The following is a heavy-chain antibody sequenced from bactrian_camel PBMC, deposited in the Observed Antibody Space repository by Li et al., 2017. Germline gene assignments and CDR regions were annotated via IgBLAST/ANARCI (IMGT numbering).Heavy chain of an antibody. Sequence: VQLVESGGGSVQAGGSLRLSCVASGYTYSDYCMGWFRQIPGKEREGVATIYIGGYSGRTYYTDSVKGRFTISQDSATKAVNLQMNSLKPEDTAMYYCAIGGSCGMVLWDYWGHGTQVTVS. D-gene: IGHD3*01. CDR3: AIGGSCGMVLWDY. CDR2: IYIGGYSGRT. CDR1: GYTYSDYC. V-gene: IGHV3S40*01. J-gene: IGHJ4*01.